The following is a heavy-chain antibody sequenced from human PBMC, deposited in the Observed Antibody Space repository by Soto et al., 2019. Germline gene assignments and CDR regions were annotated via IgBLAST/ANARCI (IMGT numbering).Heavy chain of an antibody. CDR2: ISGSGGST. CDR1: GFTFSSYA. CDR3: AKFHPDIFTVPGGNYYSGRVF. J-gene: IGHJ6*02. Sequence: PGGSLRLSCAASGFTFSSYAMSWVRQAPGKGLEWVSAISGSGGSTYYADSVKGRFTISRDNSKNTLYLQMNSLRAEDTAVYYCAKFHPDIFTVPGGNYYSGRVFCGRGTT. D-gene: IGHD3-9*01. V-gene: IGHV3-23*01.